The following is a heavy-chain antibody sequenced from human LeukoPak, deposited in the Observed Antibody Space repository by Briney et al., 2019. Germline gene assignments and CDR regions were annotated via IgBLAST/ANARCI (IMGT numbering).Heavy chain of an antibody. CDR3: ARHSSGWILFDY. D-gene: IGHD6-19*01. V-gene: IGHV4-34*01. Sequence: KPSETLSLTCAVYGGSFSGYYWSWIRQPPGKGLEWIGEINHSGSTNYNPSLKSRVTISVDTSKNQFSLKLSSVTAADTAVYYCARHSSGWILFDYWGQGTLVTVSS. J-gene: IGHJ4*02. CDR2: INHSGST. CDR1: GGSFSGYY.